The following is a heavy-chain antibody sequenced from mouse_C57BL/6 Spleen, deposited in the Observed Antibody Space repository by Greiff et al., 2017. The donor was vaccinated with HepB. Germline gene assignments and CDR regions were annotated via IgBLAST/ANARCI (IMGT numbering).Heavy chain of an antibody. CDR3: AREYGSETY. Sequence: VQLQQSGAELVKPGASVKLSCKASGYTFTSYWMQWVKQRPGQGLEWIGEIDPSDSYTNYNQKFKGKATLTVDTSSSTAYMQLSSLTSEDSAVYYCAREYGSETYWGQGTLVTVSA. V-gene: IGHV1-50*01. CDR1: GYTFTSYW. J-gene: IGHJ3*01. CDR2: IDPSDSYT. D-gene: IGHD1-1*01.